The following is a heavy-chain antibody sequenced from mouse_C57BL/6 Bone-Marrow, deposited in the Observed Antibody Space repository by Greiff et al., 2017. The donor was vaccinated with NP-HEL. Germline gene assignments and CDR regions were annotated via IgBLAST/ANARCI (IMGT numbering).Heavy chain of an antibody. Sequence: EVQLQQSGPGLVKPSQSLSLTCSVTGYSITSGYYWNWIRQFPGNKLEWMGYISYDGSNNYNPSLKNRISITRDTSKNQFFLKLNSVTTEDTATYYCARDRDYYGFAYWGQGTLVTVSA. CDR1: GYSITSGYY. CDR3: ARDRDYYGFAY. J-gene: IGHJ3*01. D-gene: IGHD1-1*01. V-gene: IGHV3-6*01. CDR2: ISYDGSN.